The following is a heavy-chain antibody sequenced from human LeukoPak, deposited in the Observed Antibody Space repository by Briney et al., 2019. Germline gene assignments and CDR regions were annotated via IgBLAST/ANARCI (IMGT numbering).Heavy chain of an antibody. V-gene: IGHV3-30-3*01. D-gene: IGHD2-8*01. Sequence: GGYLRLSCAASGFTFSSYAMHWVRQAPGKGLEWVAVISYDGSNKYYADSVKGRFTISRDNSKNTLYLQMNSLRAEDTAVYYCARPLVRTRYYFDYWGQGTLVTVSS. CDR2: ISYDGSNK. CDR1: GFTFSSYA. J-gene: IGHJ4*02. CDR3: ARPLVRTRYYFDY.